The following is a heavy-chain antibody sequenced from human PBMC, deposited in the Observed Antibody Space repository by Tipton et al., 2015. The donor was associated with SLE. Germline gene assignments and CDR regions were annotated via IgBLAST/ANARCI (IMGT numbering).Heavy chain of an antibody. D-gene: IGHD1-14*01. V-gene: IGHV3-23*03. CDR3: AKGRSGARRAFDY. CDR2: IYSGGSST. J-gene: IGHJ4*02. CDR1: GFTFAGYA. Sequence: SLRLSCAASGFTFAGYAMSWVRQAPGKGLEWVSVIYSGGSSTYYADSVKGRFTISRDNAKNTLYLQMNSLTAEDTAVYYCAKGRSGARRAFDYWGQGTLVTVSS.